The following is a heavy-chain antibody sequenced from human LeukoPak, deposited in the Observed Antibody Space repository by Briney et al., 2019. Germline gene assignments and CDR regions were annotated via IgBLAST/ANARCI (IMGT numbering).Heavy chain of an antibody. CDR2: IYYSGST. D-gene: IGHD6-13*01. J-gene: IGHJ4*02. CDR3: ARTTGEDSIAAAGMEPFDY. V-gene: IGHV4-39*01. Sequence: SETLSLTCTVSGGSISSSSYYWGWIRQPPGKGLEWIGSIYYSGSTYYNPSLKSRVTISVDTSKNQFSLKLSSVTAADTAVYYCARTTGEDSIAAAGMEPFDYWGQGTLVTVSS. CDR1: GGSISSSSYY.